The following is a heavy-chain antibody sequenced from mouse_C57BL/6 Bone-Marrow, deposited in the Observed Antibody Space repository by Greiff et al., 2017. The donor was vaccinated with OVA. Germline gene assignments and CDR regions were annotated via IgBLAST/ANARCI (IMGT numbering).Heavy chain of an antibody. CDR3: ALLWLRHYAMDY. Sequence: EVQLQQSGPELVKPGASVKIPCKASGYTFTDYNMDWVKQSHGKSLEWIGDINPNNGGTIYNQKFKGKATLTVDKSSSTAYMELRSLTSEDTAVYYCALLWLRHYAMDYWGQGTSVTVSS. J-gene: IGHJ4*01. D-gene: IGHD2-2*01. V-gene: IGHV1-18*01. CDR2: INPNNGGT. CDR1: GYTFTDYN.